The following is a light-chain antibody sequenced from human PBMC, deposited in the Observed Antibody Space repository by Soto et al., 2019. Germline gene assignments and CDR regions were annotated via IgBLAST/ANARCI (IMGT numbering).Light chain of an antibody. J-gene: IGKJ2*01. CDR3: QQYGSSPHT. V-gene: IGKV3-20*01. CDR1: ESISSNS. CDR2: GAS. Sequence: EIVLTQSPGTLSLSPGERATLSCRASESISSNSLAWFQQKPGQTPRLLIFGASSRATGFPDRFSGSGSGTAFTLTISRLEPDDFAVYYCQQYGSSPHTFGHGTKLEIK.